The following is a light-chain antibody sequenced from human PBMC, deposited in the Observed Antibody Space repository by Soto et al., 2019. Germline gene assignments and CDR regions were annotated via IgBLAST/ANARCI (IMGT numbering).Light chain of an antibody. Sequence: EIVLTQSPGTLSLSPGERATLSCRASQSVSNNYLAWYQQKPGQAPRLLIYGASDRATGIPDRFSGSGSGTDFILTISRLEPEDFVVYHCQQYGSSPRTFGQGTKLEIK. J-gene: IGKJ1*01. CDR3: QQYGSSPRT. CDR1: QSVSNNY. V-gene: IGKV3-20*01. CDR2: GAS.